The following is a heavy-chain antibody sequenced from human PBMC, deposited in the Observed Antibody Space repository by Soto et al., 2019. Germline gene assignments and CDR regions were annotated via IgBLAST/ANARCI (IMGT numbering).Heavy chain of an antibody. CDR3: ARDMLLRGVVICGMDV. CDR1: GFTFETYS. J-gene: IGHJ6*02. Sequence: GGSLRLSCEASGFTFETYSVNWVRQAAGKGLEWVASITGRGTSIYYADSVKGRFTISRDNAKNSLYLQMNKLRAEDTAVYYCARDMLLRGVVICGMDVWGQGTTVTVS. D-gene: IGHD3-10*01. CDR2: ITGRGTSI. V-gene: IGHV3-21*01.